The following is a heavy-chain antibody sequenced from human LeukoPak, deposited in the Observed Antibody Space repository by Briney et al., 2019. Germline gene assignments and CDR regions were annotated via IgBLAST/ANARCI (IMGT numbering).Heavy chain of an antibody. J-gene: IGHJ4*02. CDR3: ARTYDYVWGSYRYSFDY. Sequence: SETLSLTCAVYGGSFSGYYWSWIRQPPGKGLEWIGEINHSGSTNYNPSLKSRVTISVDTSKNQFSLKLSSVTAADTAVYYCARTYDYVWGSYRYSFDYWGQGTLVTVSS. CDR1: GGSFSGYY. CDR2: INHSGST. V-gene: IGHV4-34*01. D-gene: IGHD3-16*02.